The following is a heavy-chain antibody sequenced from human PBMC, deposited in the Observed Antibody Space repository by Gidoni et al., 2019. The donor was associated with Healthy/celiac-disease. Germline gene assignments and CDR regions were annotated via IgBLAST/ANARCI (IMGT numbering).Heavy chain of an antibody. V-gene: IGHV3-9*01. CDR1: GFTFDDYA. CDR2: ISWNSGSI. Sequence: EVQLVESGGGLVQPGRSLRLSCAASGFTFDDYAMHWVRQAPGKGLEWVSGISWNSGSIGYADSVKGRFTISRDNDKNSLYLQMNSLRAEDTALYYCAKEGDDWGQGTLVTVSS. J-gene: IGHJ4*02. D-gene: IGHD3-16*01. CDR3: AKEGDD.